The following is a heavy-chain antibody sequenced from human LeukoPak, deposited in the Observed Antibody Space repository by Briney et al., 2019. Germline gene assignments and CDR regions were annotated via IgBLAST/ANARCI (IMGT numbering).Heavy chain of an antibody. CDR3: AKARRSGTHYSDFDF. CDR2: ISGDGGTT. Sequence: GGSLRLSCAASGLSFDEYAMYWVRQVPGKGLEWVSLISGDGGTTSYADSVKGRFTISRDNSENSLNLQMKSLRTEDTALYYCAKARRSGTHYSDFDFWGQGTLVTVSS. CDR1: GLSFDEYA. V-gene: IGHV3-43*02. D-gene: IGHD1-26*01. J-gene: IGHJ4*02.